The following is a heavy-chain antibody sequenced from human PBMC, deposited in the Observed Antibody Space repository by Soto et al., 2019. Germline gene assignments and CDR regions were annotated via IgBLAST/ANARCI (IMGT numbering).Heavy chain of an antibody. CDR3: VREPRYCSGGSCSIMGDAFDI. CDR2: IYNEFT. J-gene: IGHJ3*02. CDR1: GFTVTDIY. V-gene: IGHV3-66*01. D-gene: IGHD2-15*01. Sequence: EVQLVESGGGLVQPGGSLRLSCVASGFTVTDIYMNWVRQAPGKGLEWVSVIYNEFTDYADSVRGRFSISTDSSKNALYLQWNSLRAEDSAVYYCVREPRYCSGGSCSIMGDAFDIWGQGTMVTVSS.